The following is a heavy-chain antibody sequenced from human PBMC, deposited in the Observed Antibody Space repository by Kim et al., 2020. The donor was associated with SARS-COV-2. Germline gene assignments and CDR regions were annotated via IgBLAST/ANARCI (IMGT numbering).Heavy chain of an antibody. V-gene: IGHV3-48*02. CDR2: ISSNSRNI. J-gene: IGHJ6*02. D-gene: IGHD6-13*01. Sequence: GGSLRLSCAASGFTFSRYSMNWVRQAPGKGLEWVSYISSNSRNIYYADSVKGRFTIFRDNARNSLYLQMNSLRDEDTAVYYCARDFTADSSSWSIGMDVWGQGTTVTVS. CDR3: ARDFTADSSSWSIGMDV. CDR1: GFTFSRYS.